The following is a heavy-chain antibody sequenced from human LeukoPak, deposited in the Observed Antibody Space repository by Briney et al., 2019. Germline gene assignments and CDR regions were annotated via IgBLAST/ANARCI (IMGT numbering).Heavy chain of an antibody. J-gene: IGHJ4*02. D-gene: IGHD1-26*01. CDR3: ARSGRGTYYYFDL. Sequence: ASVTVSCRATNYMFTRYGMSWVRQAPGQGLEWVGWISGSTGNTNYVQKFQGRVTMSTDTSTSTTYMELRNLKFDDTAVYYCARSGRGTYYYFDLWGQGTRVSVS. CDR1: NYMFTRYG. V-gene: IGHV1-18*01. CDR2: ISGSTGNT.